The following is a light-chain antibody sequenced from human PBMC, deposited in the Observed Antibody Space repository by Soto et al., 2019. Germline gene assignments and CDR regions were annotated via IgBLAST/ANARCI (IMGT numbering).Light chain of an antibody. Sequence: QSVLTQPPSASGSFGQSVTISCTGTSSDVGGYNYVSWYQQHPGKAPKLMIYEVSERPSGVPDRFSGSKSGNTASLTVSGLQADDEADYSCSSYSDTNYPYVFGSGTKLTVL. CDR1: SSDVGGYNY. CDR2: EVS. CDR3: SSYSDTNYPYV. V-gene: IGLV2-8*01. J-gene: IGLJ1*01.